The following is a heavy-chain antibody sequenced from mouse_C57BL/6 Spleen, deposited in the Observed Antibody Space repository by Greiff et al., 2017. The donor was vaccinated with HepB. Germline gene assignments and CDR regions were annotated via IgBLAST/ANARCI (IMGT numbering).Heavy chain of an antibody. CDR2: ISSGGSYT. CDR3: ARQGVYDVYYAWFAY. CDR1: GFTFSSYG. V-gene: IGHV5-6*01. D-gene: IGHD2-3*01. J-gene: IGHJ3*01. Sequence: EVKVVESGGDLVKPGGSLKLSCAASGFTFSSYGMSWVRQTPDKRLEWVATISSGGSYTDYPDSVKGRFTISRDNAKNTLYLQMSSLKSEDTAMYYCARQGVYDVYYAWFAYWGQGTLVTVSA.